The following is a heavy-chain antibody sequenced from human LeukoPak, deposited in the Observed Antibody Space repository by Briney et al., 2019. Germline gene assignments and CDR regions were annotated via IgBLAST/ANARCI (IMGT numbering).Heavy chain of an antibody. CDR3: AKGAAAGLVDWFDP. V-gene: IGHV3-23*01. CDR1: GFTFSSYA. D-gene: IGHD6-13*01. J-gene: IGHJ5*02. CDR2: VTGSAGGT. Sequence: GGSLRLSCEASGFTFSSYAMMWVRQAPGKGLEWVSTVTGSAGGTYYSDSVKGRFTISRDNSKNTLYLIMNSLRAEDTAVYYCAKGAAAGLVDWFDPWGQGTLVAVSS.